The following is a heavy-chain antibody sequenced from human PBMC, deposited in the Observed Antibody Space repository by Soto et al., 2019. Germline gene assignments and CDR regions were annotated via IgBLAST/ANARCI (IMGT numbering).Heavy chain of an antibody. V-gene: IGHV5-51*01. CDR2: IYPGASDT. CDR3: AQSPRLTEAFDI. CDR1: GYSFTSYW. Sequence: GAYLKISCKFSGYSFTSYWIGWVRQMPGKGLEWMGIIYPGASDTRYSPSFQGHVTISADKSFTTAYLQWSSLKASDTAMYYCAQSPRLTEAFDIRGRGTMVTISS. J-gene: IGHJ3*02.